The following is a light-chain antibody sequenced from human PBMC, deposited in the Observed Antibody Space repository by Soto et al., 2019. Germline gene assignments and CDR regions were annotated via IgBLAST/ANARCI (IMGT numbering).Light chain of an antibody. J-gene: IGLJ3*02. CDR1: ASDIGGYNH. CDR2: EVS. Sequence: QSALTQTASVSGSPGQSIAISCTGTASDIGGYNHVSWYQQHPGKAPKLIIFEVSDRPSGVVDRFSASKSGNTASLTISGLQAEDEADYYCSSYTGSNTWVFGGGTKLTVL. CDR3: SSYTGSNTWV. V-gene: IGLV2-14*01.